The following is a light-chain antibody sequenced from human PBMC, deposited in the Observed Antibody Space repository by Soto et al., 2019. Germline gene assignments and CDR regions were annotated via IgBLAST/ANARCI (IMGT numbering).Light chain of an antibody. CDR1: QSASRSSTNKHY. V-gene: IGKV4-1*01. Sequence: DIVLTQSPDSLAVSLGESATINCKSSQSASRSSTNKHYLAWYQQKPGQSPRLLLYWASTRESGVPDRFSGSWSGTDFTRTISNLQAEDVAVYYCQQYETTPWSLSFGRGPKVEIK. CDR3: QQYETTPWSLS. CDR2: WAS. J-gene: IGKJ4*01.